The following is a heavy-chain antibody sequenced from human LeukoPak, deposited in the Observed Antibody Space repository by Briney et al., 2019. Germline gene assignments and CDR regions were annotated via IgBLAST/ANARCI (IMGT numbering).Heavy chain of an antibody. CDR3: AKVAPYTSSSFYFDY. CDR2: ISASGGST. CDR1: GFTFDNYA. D-gene: IGHD6-6*01. V-gene: IGHV3-23*01. J-gene: IGHJ4*02. Sequence: GGSLRLSCAASGFTFDNYAMTWVRQAPGKGLEWVSAISASGGSTYYADSVKGRFTMSRDNSKNTLYLQMNSLRAEDTAIYYCAKVAPYTSSSFYFDYWGQGTLVTVSS.